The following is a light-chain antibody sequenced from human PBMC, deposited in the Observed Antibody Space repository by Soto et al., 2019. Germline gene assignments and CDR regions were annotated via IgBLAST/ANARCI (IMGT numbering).Light chain of an antibody. CDR3: QQRSNWPQRIT. J-gene: IGKJ5*01. V-gene: IGKV3-11*01. CDR2: DAS. Sequence: EIVLTQSPATMSLSPGERATLSCRASQSVSSYLACYQQKPGQAHRLLIYDASNRATGIPARFSGSGSGTDFTLTISSLEHEDFAHHYCQQRSNWPQRITSGQGTRLQIK. CDR1: QSVSSY.